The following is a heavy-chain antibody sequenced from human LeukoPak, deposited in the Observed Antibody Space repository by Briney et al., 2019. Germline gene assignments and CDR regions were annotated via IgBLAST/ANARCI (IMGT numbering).Heavy chain of an antibody. CDR1: GGSFSGYY. Sequence: SETLSLTCAVYGGSFSGYYWSWIRQPPGKGLEWIGEINHSGSTNYNPSLKSRVTMSVDTSKNQFSLKLSSVTAADTAVYYCARGGYDFWSGYYYYMDVWGKGTTVTVSS. CDR3: ARGGYDFWSGYYYYMDV. J-gene: IGHJ6*03. CDR2: INHSGST. D-gene: IGHD3-3*01. V-gene: IGHV4-34*01.